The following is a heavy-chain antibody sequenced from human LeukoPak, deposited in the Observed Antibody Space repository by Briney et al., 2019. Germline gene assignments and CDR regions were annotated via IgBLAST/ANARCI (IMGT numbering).Heavy chain of an antibody. CDR2: ISSSSSTI. D-gene: IGHD4-17*01. CDR1: GFTFSSYN. J-gene: IGHJ4*02. V-gene: IGHV3-48*01. CDR3: ARESYADLFDY. Sequence: GGSPRLSCAASGFTFSSYNMNWVRQAPGKGLECIAYISSSSSTIYYADSVKGRFTISRDNAKNSVFPQMNSLRAEDTAVYYCARESYADLFDYWGQGTLVTVSS.